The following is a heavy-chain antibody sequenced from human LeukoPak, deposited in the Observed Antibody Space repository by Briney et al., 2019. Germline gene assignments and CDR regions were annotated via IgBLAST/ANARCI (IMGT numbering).Heavy chain of an antibody. Sequence: PSETLSLTCTVSGGSISSYYWSWIRQPPGKGLGWIGYIYYSGSTNYNPSLKSRVTISVDTSKNQFSLKLSSVTAADTAVYYCARTTEAHSWRTRYYDYYMDVWGKGTTVTVSS. D-gene: IGHD6-13*01. CDR2: IYYSGST. J-gene: IGHJ6*03. V-gene: IGHV4-59*01. CDR3: ARTTEAHSWRTRYYDYYMDV. CDR1: GGSISSYY.